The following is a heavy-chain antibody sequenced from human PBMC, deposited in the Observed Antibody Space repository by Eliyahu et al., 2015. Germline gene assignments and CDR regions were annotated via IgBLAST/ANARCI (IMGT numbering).Heavy chain of an antibody. Sequence: EVQLLESGGGLVQSGGSLRLSCAASGFPFSSYAMSWVRQAPGKGLGLVSSISGSGDGTYYADSVKGRFTISRDNSKNTLYLQMNSLRVDDTAVYYCALTGGRGRFDYWGQGTLVTVSS. V-gene: IGHV3-23*01. CDR1: GFPFSSYA. CDR2: ISGSGDGT. CDR3: ALTGGRGRFDY. D-gene: IGHD7-27*01. J-gene: IGHJ4*02.